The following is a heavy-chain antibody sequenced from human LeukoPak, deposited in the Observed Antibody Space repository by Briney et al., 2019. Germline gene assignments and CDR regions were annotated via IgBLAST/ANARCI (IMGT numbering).Heavy chain of an antibody. J-gene: IGHJ5*02. CDR1: GGSISSGSYY. D-gene: IGHD3-10*01. CDR2: IYTSGST. CDR3: ARVWAMVRGVMGWFDP. V-gene: IGHV4-61*02. Sequence: SQTLSLTCTVSGGSISSGSYYWSWIRQPTGKGLEWIGRIYTSGSTNYNPSLKSRVTISVDTSKNQFSLKLSSVTAADTAVYYCARVWAMVRGVMGWFDPWGQGTLVTVSS.